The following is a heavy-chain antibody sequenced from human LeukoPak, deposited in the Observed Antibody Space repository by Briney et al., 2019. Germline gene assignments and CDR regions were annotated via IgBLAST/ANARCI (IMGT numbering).Heavy chain of an antibody. CDR3: ARVLGSSGYAGDWRFDL. V-gene: IGHV4-4*07. CDR2: VHATGTT. CDR1: GASISLYY. D-gene: IGHD3-22*01. Sequence: PSDTLSLTCSVSGASISLYYWSRVRQPAGKQPEWIGRVHATGTTNYNPSFRSRVSLSVDTFKKQFSLKLKSVTAADTAVYFCARVLGSSGYAGDWRFDLWGRGTLVTVAS. J-gene: IGHJ2*01.